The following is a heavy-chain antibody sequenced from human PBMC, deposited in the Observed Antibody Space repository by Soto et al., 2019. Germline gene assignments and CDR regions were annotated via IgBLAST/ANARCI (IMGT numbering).Heavy chain of an antibody. Sequence: PSETLSLTCGVYGESFSGYYWSWIRQPPGKGLEWIGEINHSGSTNYNPSLKSRVTISVDTSKNQFSLKLSSVTAADTAVYYCARRYSSGWYQDWFDPWGQGTLVTVS. CDR1: GESFSGYY. CDR2: INHSGST. V-gene: IGHV4-34*01. D-gene: IGHD6-19*01. CDR3: ARRYSSGWYQDWFDP. J-gene: IGHJ5*02.